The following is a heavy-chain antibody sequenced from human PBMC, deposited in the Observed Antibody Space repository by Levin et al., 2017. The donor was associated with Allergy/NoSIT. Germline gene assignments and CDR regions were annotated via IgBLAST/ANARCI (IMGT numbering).Heavy chain of an antibody. CDR2: IYPGDSDT. CDR1: GYSFTSYW. D-gene: IGHD4-17*01. Sequence: ASVKVSCKGSGYSFTSYWIGWVRQMPGKGLEWMGIIYPGDSDTRYSPSFQGQVTISADKSISTAYLQWSSLKASDTAMYYCARHDGDYYYDYGMDVWGQGTTVTVSS. V-gene: IGHV5-51*01. CDR3: ARHDGDYYYDYGMDV. J-gene: IGHJ6*02.